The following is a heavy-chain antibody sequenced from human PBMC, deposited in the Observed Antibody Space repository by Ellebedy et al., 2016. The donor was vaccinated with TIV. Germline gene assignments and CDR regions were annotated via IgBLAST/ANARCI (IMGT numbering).Heavy chain of an antibody. CDR2: IYYSGNT. Sequence: SETLSLXXTVTGDSVSSFCWSWIRQPPGKGLEWIGYIYYSGNTNYNPSLKSRVTISIDTSREQFSLRLSSVTAADTAVYYCARVVSRGPSFDLWGQGTLVTVSS. CDR3: ARVVSRGPSFDL. D-gene: IGHD3-22*01. J-gene: IGHJ4*02. V-gene: IGHV4-59*02. CDR1: GDSVSSFC.